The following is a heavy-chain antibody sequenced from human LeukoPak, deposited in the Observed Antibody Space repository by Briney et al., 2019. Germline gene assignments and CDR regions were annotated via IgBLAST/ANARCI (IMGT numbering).Heavy chain of an antibody. Sequence: PSETLSLTCTVSGGSITSVSYYWAWIRQPPGKGLEWIGSIYHSGSTHYNPSLKSRVTISVDTSKNHFSLTLSSVTAADTAVYFCARPDYHSSASYYGPFDYWGQGSLVTVSS. CDR3: ARPDYHSSASYYGPFDY. D-gene: IGHD3-22*01. CDR1: GGSITSVSYY. J-gene: IGHJ4*02. V-gene: IGHV4-39*02. CDR2: IYHSGST.